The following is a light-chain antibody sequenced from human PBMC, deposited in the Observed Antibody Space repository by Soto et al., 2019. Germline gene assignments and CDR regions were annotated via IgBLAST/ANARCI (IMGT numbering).Light chain of an antibody. CDR2: AAS. Sequence: DIQMTQSPSSLSASVGDRVTITCRASQGISNYLAWYQQKPGKVPHLLIYAASTLQSGAPSRFSGSGSGTDFAHTIRSLQPEDVATYYCQKYNRAPYMFGQGTKVEIK. V-gene: IGKV1-27*01. CDR1: QGISNY. J-gene: IGKJ1*01. CDR3: QKYNRAPYM.